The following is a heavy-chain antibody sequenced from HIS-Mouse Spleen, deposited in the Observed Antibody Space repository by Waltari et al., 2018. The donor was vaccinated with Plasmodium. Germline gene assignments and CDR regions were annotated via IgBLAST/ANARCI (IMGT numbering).Heavy chain of an antibody. D-gene: IGHD7-27*01. Sequence: QVQLQQWGAGLLKPSETLSLTCAVYGGSFSGYYWSWIRQPPGKGLEWSGEINHSGSTNYNPSLKRRVTISVDTSKNQFSLKLSSVTAADTAVYYCARVIPLGIPHFDYWGQGTLVTVSS. J-gene: IGHJ4*02. V-gene: IGHV4-34*01. CDR2: INHSGST. CDR1: GGSFSGYY. CDR3: ARVIPLGIPHFDY.